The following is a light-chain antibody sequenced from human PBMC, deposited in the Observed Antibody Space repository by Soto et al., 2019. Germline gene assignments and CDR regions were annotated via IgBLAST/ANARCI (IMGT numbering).Light chain of an antibody. V-gene: IGKV1-27*01. J-gene: IGKJ4*01. Sequence: DIQMTQSPSSLSASVGDRVTIACRASQGINDRLAWYQQKPGQAPYLLIFAASTLRSGVPSRFSGSGSGADFTLTISSLQPEDVATFYCQSYYRDPVTFGGGTKVDIK. CDR3: QSYYRDPVT. CDR2: AAS. CDR1: QGINDR.